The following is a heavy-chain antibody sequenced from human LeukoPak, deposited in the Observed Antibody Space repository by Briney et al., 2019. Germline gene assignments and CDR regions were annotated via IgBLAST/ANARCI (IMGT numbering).Heavy chain of an antibody. Sequence: SETLSLTCTVPGGSISNYYWTWIRQPPGKGLEWIGHIYYSGSTNYNPSLKSRVTISVDTSKNQFSLKLSSVTAADTAMYYCARASDRLQPPDYWGQGTLVTVSS. V-gene: IGHV4-59*01. J-gene: IGHJ4*02. CDR2: IYYSGST. CDR1: GGSISNYY. CDR3: ARASDRLQPPDY. D-gene: IGHD4-11*01.